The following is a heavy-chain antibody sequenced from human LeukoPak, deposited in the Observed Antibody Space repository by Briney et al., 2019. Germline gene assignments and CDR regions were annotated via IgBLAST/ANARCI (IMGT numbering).Heavy chain of an antibody. J-gene: IGHJ4*02. D-gene: IGHD3-10*01. V-gene: IGHV4-4*07. CDR1: GGSISSDY. Sequence: SETLSLTCNVSGGSISSDYWTWIRQPAGRGLEWIGRIYTTGSTNYNPSLKSRVTMSVDTSKKQFSLNLSSVTAADTAVYYCGRGVMVGGVIDYGGKGTLVTVSS. CDR2: IYTTGST. CDR3: GRGVMVGGVIDY.